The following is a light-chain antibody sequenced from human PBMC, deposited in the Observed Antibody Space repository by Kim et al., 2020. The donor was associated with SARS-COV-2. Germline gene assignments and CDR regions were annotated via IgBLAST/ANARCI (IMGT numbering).Light chain of an antibody. CDR2: EDH. J-gene: IGLJ3*02. CDR3: QSYDTDTQWV. V-gene: IGLV6-57*03. CDR1: GGDIDSNY. Sequence: LTQPHSVSESPGKAFTISCTRSGGDIDSNYVQWYQQRPGSAPTTVIYEDHQRPSGVPARFSGSIDSSSNSAFLTISGLQTEDEADYSCQSYDTDTQWVFGGGTRLTVL.